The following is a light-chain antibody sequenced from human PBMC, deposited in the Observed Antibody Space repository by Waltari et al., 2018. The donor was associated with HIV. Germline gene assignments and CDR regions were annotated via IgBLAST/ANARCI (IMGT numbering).Light chain of an antibody. CDR1: QSVSSN. CDR2: EAS. Sequence: IVMTQSPATLSLSPGERSSLSCRASQSVSSNLAWYQQKRGQDPRILIYEASTRATGIPVRFSGSGSGTEFTLTISSLQSEDFAVYYCQQYNNWQGTFGQGTKREIK. CDR3: QQYNNWQGT. V-gene: IGKV3-15*01. J-gene: IGKJ2*02.